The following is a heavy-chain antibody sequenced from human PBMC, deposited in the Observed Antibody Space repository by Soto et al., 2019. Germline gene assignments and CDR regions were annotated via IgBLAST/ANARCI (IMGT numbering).Heavy chain of an antibody. J-gene: IGHJ4*02. CDR2: IYYSGST. V-gene: IGHV4-39*01. Sequence: PSETLSLTCTVSGGSISSSSYYWGWIRQPPGKGLEWIGSIYYSGSTYYNPSLKSRVTISVDTSKNQFSLKLSSVTAADTAVYYCARHSSAATGTGAGYFDYWGQGTLVTVSS. CDR3: ARHSSAATGTGAGYFDY. D-gene: IGHD6-13*01. CDR1: GGSISSSSYY.